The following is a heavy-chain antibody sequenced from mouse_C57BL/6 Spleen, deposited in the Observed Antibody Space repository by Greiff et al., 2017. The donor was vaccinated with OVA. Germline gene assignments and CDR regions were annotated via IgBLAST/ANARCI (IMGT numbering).Heavy chain of an antibody. CDR3: ARNRIYYDYDGFAY. CDR2: IWSGGST. D-gene: IGHD2-4*01. J-gene: IGHJ3*01. Sequence: QVQLQQSGPGLVQPSQSLSITCTVSGFSLTSYGVHWVRQSPGKGLEWLGVIWSGGSTDYNAAFISRLSISKDNSKSQVFFKMNSLQADDTAIYYCARNRIYYDYDGFAYWGQGTLVTVSA. CDR1: GFSLTSYG. V-gene: IGHV2-2*01.